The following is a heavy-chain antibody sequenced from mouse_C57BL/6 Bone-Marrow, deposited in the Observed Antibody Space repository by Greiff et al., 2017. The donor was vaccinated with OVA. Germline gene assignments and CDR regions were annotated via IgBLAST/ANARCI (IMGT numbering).Heavy chain of an antibody. Sequence: QVQLQQPGAELVKPGASVKMSCKASGYTFTSYWITWVKQRPGQGLEWIGMIHPNSGSTNYNEKFKSKATLTVDKSSSTAYMQLSSLTSEDSAVYYCARGGDYDGVADYWGQGTSVTVSS. D-gene: IGHD2-4*01. CDR1: GYTFTSYW. CDR2: IHPNSGST. CDR3: ARGGDYDGVADY. J-gene: IGHJ4*01. V-gene: IGHV1-64*01.